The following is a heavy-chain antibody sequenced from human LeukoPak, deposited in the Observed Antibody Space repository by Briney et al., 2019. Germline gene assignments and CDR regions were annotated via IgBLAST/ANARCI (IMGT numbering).Heavy chain of an antibody. CDR2: INDSGST. CDR3: ARWYSSGWAFDY. J-gene: IGHJ4*02. D-gene: IGHD6-19*01. V-gene: IGHV4-34*01. Sequence: PSETLSLTCAVYGGSFRGYYWSWIRQPPGKGLEWIGEINDSGSTHYNTSLNSRVTISVDTSKNQVYLKLSSVTAADTAVYYCARWYSSGWAFDYWGQGTLVTVSS. CDR1: GGSFRGYY.